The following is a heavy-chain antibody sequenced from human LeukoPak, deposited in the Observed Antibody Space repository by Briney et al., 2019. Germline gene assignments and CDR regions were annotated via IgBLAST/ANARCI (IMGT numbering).Heavy chain of an antibody. D-gene: IGHD1-26*01. CDR3: ARDVIVGATTGPNY. Sequence: GASVKVSCKASGYKFNTYGISWVRQAPGQGLEWMGWINPNSGGAKYAQKFQGRVTMTRDTSINTAYMELSRVRYDDTALYYCARDVIVGATTGPNYWGQGTLVTVSS. J-gene: IGHJ4*02. V-gene: IGHV1-2*02. CDR2: INPNSGGA. CDR1: GYKFNTYG.